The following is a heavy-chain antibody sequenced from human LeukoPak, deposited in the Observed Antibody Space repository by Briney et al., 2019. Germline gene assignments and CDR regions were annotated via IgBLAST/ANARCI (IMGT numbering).Heavy chain of an antibody. J-gene: IGHJ4*02. V-gene: IGHV3-23*01. D-gene: IGHD2-15*01. Sequence: GGSLRLSCAASGFTFSTHPMSWARQAPGKGLEWVSTISDTGVDTFYANSVKCRFAISRDNFKTMLYLQMNNLRAEDTAVYYCTTRGAYGSGRSYFFEFWGQGTLVTVSS. CDR3: TTRGAYGSGRSYFFEF. CDR1: GFTFSTHP. CDR2: ISDTGVDT.